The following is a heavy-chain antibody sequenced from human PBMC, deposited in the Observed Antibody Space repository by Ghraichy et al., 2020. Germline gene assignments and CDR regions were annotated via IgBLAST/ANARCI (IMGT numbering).Heavy chain of an antibody. CDR1: GFTFSSHW. CDR2: INGDGSER. D-gene: IGHD2-15*01. Sequence: LSLTCAASGFTFSSHWMDWVRQAPGKGLEWVANINGDGSERYHVDSVKGRFTVSRDNAKNSLFLQMNGLKVEDTAVYYCARNRGWFRIDTWGQGTLVTVSS. CDR3: ARNRGWFRIDT. V-gene: IGHV3-7*01. J-gene: IGHJ5*02.